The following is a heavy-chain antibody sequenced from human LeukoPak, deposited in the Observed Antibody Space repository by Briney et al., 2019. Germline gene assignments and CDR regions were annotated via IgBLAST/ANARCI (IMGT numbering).Heavy chain of an antibody. V-gene: IGHV3-48*03. J-gene: IGHJ4*02. CDR1: GFTFSNYD. D-gene: IGHD6-13*01. Sequence: GGSLRLSCAASGFTFSNYDMNWVRQAPGKGLEWVSYISSSGSTIYYADSVKGRFTISRDNAKNSLYLQMNSLRAEDTAVYYCATDSSSWKRPVAYWGQGTRVTVSS. CDR3: ATDSSSWKRPVAY. CDR2: ISSSGSTI.